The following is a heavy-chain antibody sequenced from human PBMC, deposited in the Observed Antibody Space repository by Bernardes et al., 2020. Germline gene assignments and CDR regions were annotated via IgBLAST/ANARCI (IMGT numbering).Heavy chain of an antibody. CDR2: ISGAGRYI. D-gene: IGHD3-9*01. CDR3: ARDVGGTDWRFGFDV. J-gene: IGHJ3*01. CDR1: VFTFSNYL. V-gene: IGHV3-21*01. Sequence: GVSVRLSCIASVFTFSNYLFSWFRQAPGKGREGVSSISGAGRYIYYGDSVRGRFTTSRDNTRTSVFLQMERLRAEDTAVYYCARDVGGTDWRFGFDVWGPGTMVHVSS.